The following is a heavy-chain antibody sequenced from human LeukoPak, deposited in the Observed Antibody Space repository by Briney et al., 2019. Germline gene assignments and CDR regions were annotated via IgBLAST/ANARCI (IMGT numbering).Heavy chain of an antibody. J-gene: IGHJ3*02. D-gene: IGHD4-17*01. CDR2: INWNGGST. Sequence: PGGSLRLSCAASGFTFDDYGMSWVRHAPGKGLEWVSGINWNGGSTGYADSVKGRFTISRDNAKNSLYLQMNRLRAEDTALYYCARAHLRASAFDIWGQGTMVTVSS. CDR3: ARAHLRASAFDI. CDR1: GFTFDDYG. V-gene: IGHV3-20*04.